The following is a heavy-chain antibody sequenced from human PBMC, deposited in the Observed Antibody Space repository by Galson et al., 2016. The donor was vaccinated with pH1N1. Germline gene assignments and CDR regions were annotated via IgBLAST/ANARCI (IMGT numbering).Heavy chain of an antibody. D-gene: IGHD3-10*01. CDR1: GFPFSHYY. V-gene: IGHV3-11*01. CDR2: ISGSDTTI. J-gene: IGHJ3*01. CDR3: ARDHFGCAFDV. Sequence: SLRLSCAASGFPFSHYYMGWIRQAPGKGLEWISYISGSDTTIYYADSVRGRFTISRDNAQNSLYLHMNSLRAEDTAVYYCARDHFGCAFDVWGQGTMVTASP.